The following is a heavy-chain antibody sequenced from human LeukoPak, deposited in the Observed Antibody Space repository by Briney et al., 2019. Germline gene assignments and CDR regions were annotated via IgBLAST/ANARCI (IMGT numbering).Heavy chain of an antibody. J-gene: IGHJ6*02. V-gene: IGHV3-30*02. Sequence: GGSLRLSCAASGFTFSSYGMHWVRQAPGKGLEWVAFIRYDGSNKYYADSVKGRFTISRDNSKNTLYLQMNSLRAEDTAVYYCAREAGLWFGDHGYYYGMDVWGQGTTVTVSS. D-gene: IGHD3-10*01. CDR3: AREAGLWFGDHGYYYGMDV. CDR1: GFTFSSYG. CDR2: IRYDGSNK.